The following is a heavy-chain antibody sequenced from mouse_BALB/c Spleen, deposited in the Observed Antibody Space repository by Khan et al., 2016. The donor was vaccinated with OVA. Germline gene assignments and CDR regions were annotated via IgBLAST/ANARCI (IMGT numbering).Heavy chain of an antibody. J-gene: IGHJ2*01. CDR3: ERTGYYYLDY. CDR1: GFTFSGFG. CDR2: ISSGSNTI. V-gene: IGHV5-17*02. D-gene: IGHD2-3*01. Sequence: EVELVESGGGLVQPGGSRKLSCAASGFTFSGFGMHWVRQAPERGLEWVAYISSGSNTIYYADTVKDRFTISSANPKNTLYLQMTSLRSEDTAMYFCERTGYYYLDYWGQGTTLTVSS.